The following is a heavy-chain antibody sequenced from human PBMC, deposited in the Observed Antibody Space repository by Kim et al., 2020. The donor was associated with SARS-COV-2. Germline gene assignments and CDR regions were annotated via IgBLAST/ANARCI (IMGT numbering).Heavy chain of an antibody. V-gene: IGHV1-69*06. CDR1: GGTFSSYA. J-gene: IGHJ4*02. CDR2: IIPIFGTA. D-gene: IGHD3-9*01. CDR3: ARERNDILTGYYGPFDY. Sequence: SVKVSCKASGGTFSSYAISWVRQAPGQGLEWMGGIIPIFGTANYAQKFQGRVTITADKSTSTAYMELSSLRSEDTAVYYCARERNDILTGYYGPFDYWGQGTLVTVSS.